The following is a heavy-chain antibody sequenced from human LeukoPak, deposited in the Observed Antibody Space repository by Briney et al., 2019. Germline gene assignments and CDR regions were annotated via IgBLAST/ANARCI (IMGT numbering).Heavy chain of an antibody. D-gene: IGHD5-18*01. V-gene: IGHV3-74*01. CDR3: TRDYSYGSFDY. CDR2: IKSDGSST. CDR1: GFTFSIFW. Sequence: GGSLRLSCAASGFTFSIFWMHWVRQAPGKGLVWVSRIKSDGSSTTYADSVQGRFTISRDNAKNTLYLQMNSLRAEDTGVYYCTRDYSYGSFDYWGQGTLVTVSS. J-gene: IGHJ4*02.